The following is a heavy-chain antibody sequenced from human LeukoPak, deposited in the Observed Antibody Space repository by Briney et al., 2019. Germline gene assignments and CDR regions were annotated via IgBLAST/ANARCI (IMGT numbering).Heavy chain of an antibody. CDR3: ARAPYSSSWYVRGLSFDY. CDR2: IIPILGIA. J-gene: IGHJ4*02. Sequence: SVKVSCKASGGTFSSYAISWVRQAPGHGLEWMGRIIPILGIANYAQKFQGRVTITADESTSTAYMELSSLRSEDTAVYYCARAPYSSSWYVRGLSFDYWGQGTLVTVSS. D-gene: IGHD6-13*01. V-gene: IGHV1-69*04. CDR1: GGTFSSYA.